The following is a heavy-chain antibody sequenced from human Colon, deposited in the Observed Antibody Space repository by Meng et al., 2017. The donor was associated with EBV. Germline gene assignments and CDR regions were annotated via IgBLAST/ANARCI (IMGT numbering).Heavy chain of an antibody. V-gene: IGHV4-39*01. Sequence: LQLQDSGPGLVKPSEPLSLTCTVSGGSISSNGYYWDWVRQPPGKGLEWIGAIYHSGSTSYNPSLQSRVTMFVDTSKNQFSLMLTSVTATDTAVYYCARRRGGSGRDCWGQGTLVTVSS. D-gene: IGHD3-10*01. J-gene: IGHJ4*02. CDR1: GGSISSNGYY. CDR2: IYHSGST. CDR3: ARRRGGSGRDC.